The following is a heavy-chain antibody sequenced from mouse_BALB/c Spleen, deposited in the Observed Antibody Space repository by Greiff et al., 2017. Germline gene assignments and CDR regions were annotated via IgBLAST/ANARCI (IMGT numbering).Heavy chain of an antibody. CDR3: ARGGLFDY. V-gene: IGHV5-9*03. CDR1: GFTFSSYT. Sequence: EVKVVESGGGLVKPGGSLKLSCAASGFTFSSYTMSWVRQTPEKRLEWVATISSGGGNTYYPDSVKGRFTISRDNAKNNLYLQMSSLRSEDTALYYCARGGLFDYWGQGTTLTVSS. CDR2: ISSGGGNT. J-gene: IGHJ2*01. D-gene: IGHD3-1*01.